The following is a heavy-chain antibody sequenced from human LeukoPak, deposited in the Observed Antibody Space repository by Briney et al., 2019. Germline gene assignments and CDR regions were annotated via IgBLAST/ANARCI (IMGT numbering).Heavy chain of an antibody. CDR3: ARVQDCSGGSCYSYAFDI. Sequence: SGTLSLTCAVSGGSISSSNWWSWVRQPPGKGLEWIGEIYHSGSTNYNPSLKSRVAISVDKSKNQFSLKLSPVTAADTAVYYCARVQDCSGGSCYSYAFDIWGQGTMVTVSS. CDR1: GGSISSSNW. D-gene: IGHD2-15*01. CDR2: IYHSGST. J-gene: IGHJ3*02. V-gene: IGHV4-4*02.